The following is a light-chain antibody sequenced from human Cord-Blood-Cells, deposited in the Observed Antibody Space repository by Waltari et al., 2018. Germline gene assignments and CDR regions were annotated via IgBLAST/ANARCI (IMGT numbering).Light chain of an antibody. CDR1: SSHVGGYNH. CDR2: DVS. J-gene: IGLJ3*02. V-gene: IGLV2-11*01. CDR3: CSYAGSYTLV. Sequence: QSALTQPRSVSGSPGQSVPIPCTGTSSHVGGYNHVSWYQQHPGKAPKLMIYDVSKRPSGVPDRFSGSKSGNTASLTISGLQAEDEADYYCCSYAGSYTLVFGGGTKLTVL.